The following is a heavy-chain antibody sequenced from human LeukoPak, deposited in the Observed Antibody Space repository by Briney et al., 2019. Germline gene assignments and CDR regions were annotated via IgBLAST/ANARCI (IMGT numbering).Heavy chain of an antibody. CDR3: ARAPRATMVRGVPFDS. CDR1: GGSFSGYY. Sequence: SETLSLTCAVYGGSFSGYYWTWIRQSPGKGLEWIGEINHSGSTKYNPSLKSRVTISVDTSRNQFSLKLSSVTAADTAVYYCARAPRATMVRGVPFDSWGQGTLVTVSS. CDR2: INHSGST. J-gene: IGHJ4*02. V-gene: IGHV4-34*01. D-gene: IGHD3-10*01.